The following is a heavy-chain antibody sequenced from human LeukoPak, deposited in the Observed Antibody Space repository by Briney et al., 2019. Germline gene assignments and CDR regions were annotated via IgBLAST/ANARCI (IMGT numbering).Heavy chain of an antibody. Sequence: GGSLRLSCAASGFTFSSYWMHWVRQAPGKGLVWVSRINSDGSSTSYADSVKGRFTISRDNAKNTLYLQMNSLRAEDTAVYYCASHKVCSSTSCYSSDYWGQGTLVTVSP. V-gene: IGHV3-74*01. J-gene: IGHJ4*02. CDR2: INSDGSST. D-gene: IGHD2-2*01. CDR1: GFTFSSYW. CDR3: ASHKVCSSTSCYSSDY.